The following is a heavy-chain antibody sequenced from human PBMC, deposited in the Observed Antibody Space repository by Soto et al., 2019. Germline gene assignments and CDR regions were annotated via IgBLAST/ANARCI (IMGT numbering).Heavy chain of an antibody. J-gene: IGHJ4*02. Sequence: QVQLVQSGAEVKKPGASVKVSCKASGYTFTGYYMHWVRQAPGQGLEWMGWINPNSGGTNYAQKFQGWVTMTRDTSVSTAYMEVSRMRSDDTAVYYCTSASAPVQDYEIWSGYLYYFDYWGQGTLVTVSS. V-gene: IGHV1-2*04. CDR2: INPNSGGT. CDR3: TSASAPVQDYEIWSGYLYYFDY. CDR1: GYTFTGYY. D-gene: IGHD3-3*01.